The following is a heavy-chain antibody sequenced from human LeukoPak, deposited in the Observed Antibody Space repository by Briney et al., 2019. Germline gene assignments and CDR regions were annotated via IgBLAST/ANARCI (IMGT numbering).Heavy chain of an antibody. J-gene: IGHJ4*02. CDR1: GGSLSSSSYY. V-gene: IGHV4-39*01. Sequence: PSETLSLTCTVSGGSLSSSSYYWGWIRQPPGKGLEWIGSIYYSGSTYYNPSLKSRVTISVDTSKNQFSLKLSSVTAADTAVYYCARPGRNGSDRVRFDYWGQGTLVTVSS. CDR3: ARPGRNGSDRVRFDY. CDR2: IYYSGST. D-gene: IGHD1-26*01.